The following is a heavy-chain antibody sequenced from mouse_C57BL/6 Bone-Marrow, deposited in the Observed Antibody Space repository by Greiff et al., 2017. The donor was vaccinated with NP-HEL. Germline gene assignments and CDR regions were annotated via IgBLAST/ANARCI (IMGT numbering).Heavy chain of an antibody. J-gene: IGHJ2*01. V-gene: IGHV14-4*01. Sequence: VQLKQSGAELVRPGASVKLSCTASGFNIKDDYMHWVKQRPEQGLEWIGWIDPENGDTEYASKFQGKATIAADTSSNTAYLQPNSLTSEHTADYSWTSNSTIEECYFDYWGQGTTLTVSS. CDR1: GFNIKDDY. CDR2: IDPENGDT. CDR3: TSNSTIEECYFDY. D-gene: IGHD2-14*01.